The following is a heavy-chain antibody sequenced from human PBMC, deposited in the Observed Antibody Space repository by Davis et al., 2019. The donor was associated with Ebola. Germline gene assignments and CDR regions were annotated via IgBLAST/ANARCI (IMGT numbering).Heavy chain of an antibody. CDR2: IIPIFGTA. D-gene: IGHD3-16*02. J-gene: IGHJ4*02. CDR1: GGTFSSYA. CDR3: ARANGDYDYIWGSYRLDY. Sequence: SVKVSCKASGGTFSSYAISWVRQAPGQGLEWMGGIIPIFGTANYAQKFQGRVTITADKSTSTAYMELSSLRSEDTAVYYCARANGDYDYIWGSYRLDYWGQGTLVTVSS. V-gene: IGHV1-69*06.